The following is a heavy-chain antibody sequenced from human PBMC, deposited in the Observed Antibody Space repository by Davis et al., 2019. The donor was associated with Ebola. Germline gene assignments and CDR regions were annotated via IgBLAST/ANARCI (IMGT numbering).Heavy chain of an antibody. J-gene: IGHJ4*02. CDR1: GFTLSDYY. D-gene: IGHD6-25*01. V-gene: IGHV3-11*04. CDR3: ARREAASIDY. Sequence: GESLKISCAASGFTLSDYYMSWIRQAPGKGLEWVSSIRSSDTTIYYSDPVKGRFTISRDNAKNTLFLQLNSLRVEDTAIYYCARREAASIDYWGQGTLVTVSS. CDR2: IRSSDTTI.